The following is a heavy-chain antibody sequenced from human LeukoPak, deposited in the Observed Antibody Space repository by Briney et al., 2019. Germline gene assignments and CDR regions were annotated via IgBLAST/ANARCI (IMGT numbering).Heavy chain of an antibody. Sequence: GGSLRLSCAASGFTFSDYYMSWIRQAPGKGLEWVSYISSSGSTIYYADSVKGRFTISRDNAKNSLYLQMNSLRAEDTAVYYCARACYDILTARGWFDPWGQGTLVTVSS. V-gene: IGHV3-11*01. J-gene: IGHJ5*02. CDR1: GFTFSDYY. CDR3: ARACYDILTARGWFDP. CDR2: ISSSGSTI. D-gene: IGHD3-9*01.